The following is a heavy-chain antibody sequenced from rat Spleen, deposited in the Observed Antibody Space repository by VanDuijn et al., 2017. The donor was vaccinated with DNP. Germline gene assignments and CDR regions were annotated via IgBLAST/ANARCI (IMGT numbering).Heavy chain of an antibody. J-gene: IGHJ2*01. V-gene: IGHV2-15*01. D-gene: IGHD1-2*01. CDR3: ARWQLYLSYFDY. CDR2: IWGGGST. CDR1: GFSFTSYT. Sequence: QVQVKESGPALVQPSQTLSLTCTVSGFSFTSYTVTWVRQPPGKGLEWIAAIWGGGSTDYNSSLKSRLSISRDTSKSQVLLKMNSLQTEDTAMYFCARWQLYLSYFDYWGQGIMVTVSS.